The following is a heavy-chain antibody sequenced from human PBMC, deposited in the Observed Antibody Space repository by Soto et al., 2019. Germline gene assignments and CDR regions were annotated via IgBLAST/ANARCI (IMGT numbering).Heavy chain of an antibody. J-gene: IGHJ6*02. Sequence: LRLSCAASGFTFSSYGMHWVRQAPGKGLEWVAVISYDGSNKYYADSVKGRFTISRDNSKNTLYLQMNSLRAEDTAVYYCAKDRQVTIFLVGTFYYYCRQFWGPGTTVTVS. CDR2: ISYDGSNK. CDR3: AKDRQVTIFLVGTFYYYCRQF. V-gene: IGHV3-30*18. D-gene: IGHD3-3*01. CDR1: GFTFSSYG.